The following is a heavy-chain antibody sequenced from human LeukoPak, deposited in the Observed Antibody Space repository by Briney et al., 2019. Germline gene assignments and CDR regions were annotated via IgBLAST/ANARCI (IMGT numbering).Heavy chain of an antibody. Sequence: ASVKVSCKASGYTFTSYHMHWMRQAPGQGLEWMGMIIPTGGSTSYAHKFQGRVTMTRDTSTNTVYMELSSLRSEDTAVYYCARAYSGWSSDYWGQGTLVTVSS. V-gene: IGHV1-46*01. J-gene: IGHJ4*02. CDR2: IIPTGGST. CDR3: ARAYSGWSSDY. D-gene: IGHD6-19*01. CDR1: GYTFTSYH.